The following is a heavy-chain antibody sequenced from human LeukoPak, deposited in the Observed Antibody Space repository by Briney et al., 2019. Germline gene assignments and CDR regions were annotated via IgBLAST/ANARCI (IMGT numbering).Heavy chain of an antibody. Sequence: AGGSLRLSCAASGFTFSGHAMGWVRQAPGQRLEWVSGILGSGGDTYYADPVQGRFTISRDDSKNTIYLEMNSLRVEDTAVYYCAKRGRDQLLCYFDSWGQGTLVTVSS. CDR2: ILGSGGDT. CDR3: AKRGRDQLLCYFDS. J-gene: IGHJ4*02. V-gene: IGHV3-23*01. D-gene: IGHD2-2*01. CDR1: GFTFSGHA.